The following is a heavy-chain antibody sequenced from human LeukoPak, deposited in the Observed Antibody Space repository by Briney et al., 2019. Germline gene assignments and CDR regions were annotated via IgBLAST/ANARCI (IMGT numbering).Heavy chain of an antibody. CDR2: IYHSGST. CDR1: GGSISSGGYS. J-gene: IGHJ3*02. CDR3: ARDGNPVAGDAFDI. D-gene: IGHD4-23*01. V-gene: IGHV4-30-2*01. Sequence: PSETLSLTCAVSGGSISSGGYSWSWIRQPPGKGLEWIGYIYHSGSTYYNPSLKSRVTISVDRSKNQFSLKLSSVTAADTAVYYCARDGNPVAGDAFDIWGQGTMVTVSS.